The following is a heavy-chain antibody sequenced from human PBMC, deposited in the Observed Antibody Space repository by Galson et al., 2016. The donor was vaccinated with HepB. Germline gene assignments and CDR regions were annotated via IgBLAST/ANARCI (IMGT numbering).Heavy chain of an antibody. CDR2: DSMDGRRK. CDR1: GFTFSSYS. V-gene: IGHV3-30*18. CDR3: AKRHEYCPPVGCSVDY. Sequence: SLRLSCAASGFTFSSYSMNWVRQAPGKGLEWVAADSMDGRRKFYADSVKGRFTISRDNSNNMLFLQMSSLRVDDTAVYYCAKRHEYCPPVGCSVDYWGQGTLVSVSS. D-gene: IGHD2/OR15-2a*01. J-gene: IGHJ4*02.